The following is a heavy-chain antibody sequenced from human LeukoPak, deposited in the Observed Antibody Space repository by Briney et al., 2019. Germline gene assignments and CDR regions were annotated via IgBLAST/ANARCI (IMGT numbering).Heavy chain of an antibody. J-gene: IGHJ4*02. Sequence: GGSLRLSCTASRFTFSNYAMSWVRQAPEKGLDWVSVISGSAHKIRYADSVKGRFTISRDNSENIVYLQMNNLRVEDTAVYYCAGRPTGYSSGYIHWGQGTLVTVSS. V-gene: IGHV3-23*01. CDR2: ISGSAHKI. CDR3: AGRPTGYSSGYIH. CDR1: RFTFSNYA. D-gene: IGHD5-18*01.